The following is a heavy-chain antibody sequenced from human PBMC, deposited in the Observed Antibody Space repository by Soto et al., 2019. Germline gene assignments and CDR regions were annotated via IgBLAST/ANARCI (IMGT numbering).Heavy chain of an antibody. CDR1: GGSFSGYY. D-gene: IGHD6-19*01. V-gene: IGHV4-34*01. CDR2: INHSGST. Sequence: SETLSLTCAVYGGSFSGYYWSWIRQPPGKGLEWIGEINHSGSTNYNPSLKSRVTISVDTSKNQFSLQLNSVTPEDTAVYYCARETPKYSSGRYNWFDPWGQGTLVTVSS. J-gene: IGHJ5*02. CDR3: ARETPKYSSGRYNWFDP.